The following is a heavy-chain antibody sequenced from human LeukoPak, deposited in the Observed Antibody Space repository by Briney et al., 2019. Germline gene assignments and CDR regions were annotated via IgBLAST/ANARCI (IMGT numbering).Heavy chain of an antibody. CDR3: ARDAPNCSGGSCYDY. V-gene: IGHV3-7*01. CDR2: IKQDGSEK. CDR1: AFTFSGSW. Sequence: GGSLRLSCVASAFTFSGSWMTWVRQAPRKGLEWVANIKQDGSEKYYVDSVKGRFTISRDNAKNSLYLQMNSLRAEDTAVYYCARDAPNCSGGSCYDYWGQGTLVTVSS. J-gene: IGHJ4*02. D-gene: IGHD2-15*01.